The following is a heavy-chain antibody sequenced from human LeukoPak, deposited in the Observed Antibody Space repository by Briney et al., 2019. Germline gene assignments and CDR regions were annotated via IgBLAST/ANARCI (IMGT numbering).Heavy chain of an antibody. V-gene: IGHV4-59*08. Sequence: PSETLSLTCTVSGGSISGYYWSWIRQPPGKGLDWIGYIYYSGGTNYNPSLTSRVTISVDTSKNHFSLKLSSVTAADTALYYCARHGQYTSAWYDYWGQGTLVTVSS. J-gene: IGHJ4*02. CDR2: IYYSGGT. CDR1: GGSISGYY. D-gene: IGHD6-19*01. CDR3: ARHGQYTSAWYDY.